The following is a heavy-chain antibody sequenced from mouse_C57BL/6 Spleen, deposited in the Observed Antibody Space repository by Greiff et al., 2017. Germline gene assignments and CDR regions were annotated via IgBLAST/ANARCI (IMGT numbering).Heavy chain of an antibody. Sequence: QVQLQQSGPELVKPGASVKISCKASGYAFSSSWMNWVKQRPGKGLEWIGRIYPGDGDTNYNGKFKGKATLTADKSSSTAYMQLSSLTSEDSAVYFCAREGYYYGSFYYVDYWGQGTTRTVSS. CDR3: AREGYYYGSFYYVDY. D-gene: IGHD1-1*01. J-gene: IGHJ2*01. V-gene: IGHV1-82*01. CDR2: IYPGDGDT. CDR1: GYAFSSSW.